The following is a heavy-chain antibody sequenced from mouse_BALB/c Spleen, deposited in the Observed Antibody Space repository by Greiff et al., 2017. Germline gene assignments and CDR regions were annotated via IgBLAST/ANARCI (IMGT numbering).Heavy chain of an antibody. J-gene: IGHJ4*01. CDR2: ISDGGSYT. CDR3: ARADVSYYAMDY. CDR1: GFTFSDYY. D-gene: IGHD6-2*01. Sequence: EGQGVESGGGLVKPGGSLKLSCAASGFTFSDYYMYWVRQTPEKRLEWVATISDGGSYTYYPDSVKGRFTISRDNAKNNLYLQMSSLKSEDTAMYYCARADVSYYAMDYWGQGTSVTVSS. V-gene: IGHV5-4*02.